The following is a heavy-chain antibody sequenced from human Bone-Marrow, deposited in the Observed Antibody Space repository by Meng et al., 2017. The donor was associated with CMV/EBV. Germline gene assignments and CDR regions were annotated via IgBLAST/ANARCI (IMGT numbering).Heavy chain of an antibody. CDR2: ISTSGSTI. Sequence: GGSLRLSCTASGFTFSDYYMIWIRQAPGKGLEWVSYISTSGSTIYYADSVKGRFTISRDNAKNSLYLQLNSLRAEDTAVYYCARMGSPRWFDPWGQGTLVTVSS. J-gene: IGHJ5*02. CDR1: GFTFSDYY. CDR3: ARMGSPRWFDP. V-gene: IGHV3-11*01.